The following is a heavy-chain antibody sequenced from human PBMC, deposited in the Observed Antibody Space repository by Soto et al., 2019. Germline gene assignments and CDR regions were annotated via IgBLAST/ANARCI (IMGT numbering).Heavy chain of an antibody. CDR3: ARTVEMATITGDYYYYGMDV. J-gene: IGHJ6*02. CDR1: GYTFTSYG. Sequence: ASVKVSCKASGYTFTSYGISWVRQAPGQGLEWMGWISAYNGNTNYAQKLQGRVTMTTDTSTSTAYMELRSLRSDDTAVYYCARTVEMATITGDYYYYGMDVWGQGTTVTAP. V-gene: IGHV1-18*01. D-gene: IGHD5-12*01. CDR2: ISAYNGNT.